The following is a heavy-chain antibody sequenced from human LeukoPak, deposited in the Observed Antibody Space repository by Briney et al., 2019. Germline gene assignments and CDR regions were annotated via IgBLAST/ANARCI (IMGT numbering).Heavy chain of an antibody. D-gene: IGHD4-17*01. CDR1: GGSFSGYY. CDR2: INHSGST. Sequence: PSETLSLTCAVYGGSFSGYYWSWIRQPPGKGLEWIGEINHSGSTNYNPSLKSRVTISVDTSMNQFSLKLSSVTAADTAVYYCARVGVTTPYYWGQGTLVTVSS. CDR3: ARVGVTTPYY. V-gene: IGHV4-34*01. J-gene: IGHJ4*02.